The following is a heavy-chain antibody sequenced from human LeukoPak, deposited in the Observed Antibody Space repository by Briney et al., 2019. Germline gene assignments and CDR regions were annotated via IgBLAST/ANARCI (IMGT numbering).Heavy chain of an antibody. D-gene: IGHD5-12*01. CDR2: ISYDENNK. CDR3: AKVPNRGYGGYDYFDY. V-gene: IGHV3-30*18. CDR1: GFTFSSYG. Sequence: GGSLRLSCAASGFTFSSYGMHWVRQAPGKGLEWVAVISYDENNKYYADSVKGRFTISRDNYKNMLYLQMNSLGAEDTAVYYCAKVPNRGYGGYDYFDYWGQGTLVTVSS. J-gene: IGHJ4*02.